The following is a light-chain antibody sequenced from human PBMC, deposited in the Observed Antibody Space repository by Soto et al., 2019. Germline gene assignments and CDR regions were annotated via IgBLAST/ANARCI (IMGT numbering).Light chain of an antibody. Sequence: EIVMTQSPATLSVSPGERATLSCRASQSVSSTLAWYQQKPGQAPRLLIHGASTRATGLPARFSGSGSGTEFTLTISSLQPEDFAVYYCQQYNTWPYTFGQGTKLEIK. CDR1: QSVSST. V-gene: IGKV3-15*01. J-gene: IGKJ2*01. CDR2: GAS. CDR3: QQYNTWPYT.